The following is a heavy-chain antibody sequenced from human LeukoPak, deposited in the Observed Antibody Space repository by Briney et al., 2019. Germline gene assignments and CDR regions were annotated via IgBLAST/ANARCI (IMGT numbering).Heavy chain of an antibody. CDR3: ARDSSPRYSGYDWVY. Sequence: PGGSLRLSCAASGFSFSTFWMSWVRQAPGKGLEWLAMISQDGSQKFYVDSVKGRFTISRDNAKNSLYLQMNSLRAEDTGVYYCARDSSPRYSGYDWVYWGQGTVVTVSS. D-gene: IGHD5-12*01. CDR2: ISQDGSQK. J-gene: IGHJ4*02. V-gene: IGHV3-7*01. CDR1: GFSFSTFW.